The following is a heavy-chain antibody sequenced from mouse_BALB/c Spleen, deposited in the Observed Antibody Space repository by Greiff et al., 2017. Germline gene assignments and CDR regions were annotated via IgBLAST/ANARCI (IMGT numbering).Heavy chain of an antibody. CDR2: ISYSGST. CDR3: ARGGASGYGY. V-gene: IGHV3-2*02. CDR1: GYSITSDYA. D-gene: IGHD3-1*01. J-gene: IGHJ2*01. Sequence: EVQLQQSGPGLVKPSQSLSLTCTVTGYSITSDYAWNWIRQFPGNKLEWMGYISYSGSTSYNPSLKSRISITRDTSKNQFFLQLNSVTTEDTATYYCARGGASGYGYWGQGTTLTVSS.